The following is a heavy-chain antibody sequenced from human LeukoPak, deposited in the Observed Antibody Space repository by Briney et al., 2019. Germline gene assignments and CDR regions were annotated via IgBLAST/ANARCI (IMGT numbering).Heavy chain of an antibody. CDR3: SQECAGGTCYRFLDY. J-gene: IGHJ4*02. CDR1: GCSFSFYP. CDR2: IYASGST. V-gene: IGHV4-4*07. Sequence: WETLSLTCTVSGCSFSFYPWIWIRQPAGKGLEWIGQIYASGSTNYNPSPKSRVSMSVDTSQDQFSLKLTSVTAADTAVYYCSQECAGGTCYRFLDYWGEGTMVSVSS. D-gene: IGHD2-15*01.